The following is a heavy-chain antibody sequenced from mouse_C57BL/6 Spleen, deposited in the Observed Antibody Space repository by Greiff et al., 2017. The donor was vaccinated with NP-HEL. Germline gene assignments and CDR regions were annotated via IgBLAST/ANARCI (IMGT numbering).Heavy chain of an antibody. CDR2: ILPGSGST. V-gene: IGHV1-9*01. Sequence: QVQLKQSGAELMKPGASVKLSCKATGYTFTGYWIEWVKQRPGHGLEWIGEILPGSGSTNYNEKFKGKATFTADTSSNTAYMQLSSLTTEDSAIYYWERWGSSHGNYFDYWGQGTTLTVSS. J-gene: IGHJ2*01. D-gene: IGHD1-1*01. CDR1: GYTFTGYW. CDR3: ERWGSSHGNYFDY.